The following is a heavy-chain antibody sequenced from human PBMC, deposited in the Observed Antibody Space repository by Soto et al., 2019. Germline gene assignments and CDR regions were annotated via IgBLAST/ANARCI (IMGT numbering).Heavy chain of an antibody. CDR2: ISGSGGSK. CDR1: GFTFSSYA. CDR3: ANLQDIVVVPAAIVNWFDP. V-gene: IGHV3-23*01. D-gene: IGHD2-2*01. Sequence: GGSLRLSCAASGFTFSSYAMSWFRQAPGKGLEWVSAISGSGGSKYYADSVKGRFTISRDNSKNTLYLQMNSLRAEDTAVYYCANLQDIVVVPAAIVNWFDPWGQGTLVTVSS. J-gene: IGHJ5*02.